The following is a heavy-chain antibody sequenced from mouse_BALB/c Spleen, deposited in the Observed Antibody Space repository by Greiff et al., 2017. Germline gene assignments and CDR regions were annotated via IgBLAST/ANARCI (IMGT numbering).Heavy chain of an antibody. V-gene: IGHV5-17*02. J-gene: IGHJ3*01. CDR3: ARRTGAY. Sequence: EVNVVESGGGLVQPGGSRKLSCAASGFTFSSFGMHWVRQAPEKGLEWVAYISSGSSTIYYADTVKGRFTISRDNPKNTLFLQMTSLRSEDTAMYYCARRTGAYWGQGTLVTVSA. CDR2: ISSGSSTI. D-gene: IGHD4-1*01. CDR1: GFTFSSFG.